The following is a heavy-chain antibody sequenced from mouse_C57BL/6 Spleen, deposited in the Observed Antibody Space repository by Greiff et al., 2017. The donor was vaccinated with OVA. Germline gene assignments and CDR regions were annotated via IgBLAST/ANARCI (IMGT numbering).Heavy chain of an antibody. D-gene: IGHD2-4*01. CDR2: ISSGGSYT. Sequence: EVQLQESGGDLVKPGGSLKLSCAASGFTFSSYGMSWVRQTPDKRLEWVATISSGGSYTYYPDSVTGRFTIYRDNAKNTLYLQMSSLKSDDTAMYYSARHTMITSAKDYWGQGTSVTVSS. CDR1: GFTFSSYG. CDR3: ARHTMITSAKDY. V-gene: IGHV5-6*01. J-gene: IGHJ4*01.